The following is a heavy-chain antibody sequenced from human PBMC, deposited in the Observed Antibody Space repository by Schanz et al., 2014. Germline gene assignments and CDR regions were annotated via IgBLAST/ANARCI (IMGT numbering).Heavy chain of an antibody. Sequence: QVQLQESGPGLVKPSETLSLTCTVSGVSIGGYYWSWIRQPPGKGLEWIGYIFFSGSTTYNPSFNSRVTIAVDRSKNQVALNRGSVTAADTAVYYCARLGVGDKAYYYYGTDVWGQGTTVLVSS. D-gene: IGHD1-26*01. J-gene: IGHJ6*02. CDR2: IFFSGST. V-gene: IGHV4-59*08. CDR3: ARLGVGDKAYYYYGTDV. CDR1: GVSIGGYY.